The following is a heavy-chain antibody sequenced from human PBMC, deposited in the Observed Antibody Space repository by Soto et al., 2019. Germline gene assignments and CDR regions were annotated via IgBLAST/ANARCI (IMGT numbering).Heavy chain of an antibody. Sequence: SETLSLTCAVYGGSFSGYYWSWIRQPPGKGLEWIGEINHSGSTNYNPSLKSRVTISVDTSKNQFSLKLSSVTAADTAVYYCARGVEQQLNGMPSNWFAPWGQGTLVTVSS. J-gene: IGHJ5*02. D-gene: IGHD6-13*01. CDR1: GGSFSGYY. V-gene: IGHV4-34*01. CDR3: ARGVEQQLNGMPSNWFAP. CDR2: INHSGST.